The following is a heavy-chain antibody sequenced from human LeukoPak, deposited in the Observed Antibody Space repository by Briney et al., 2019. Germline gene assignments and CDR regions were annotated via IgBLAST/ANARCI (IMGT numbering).Heavy chain of an antibody. J-gene: IGHJ4*02. D-gene: IGHD1-1*01. CDR3: ARAYITTRAAYYFDY. V-gene: IGHV4-30-2*01. CDR1: GGSISSGDYY. Sequence: SETLSLTCSVSGGSISSGDYYWSWIRQAPGKGLEWIGYVYHSGSTYYIPSLKSRVTISVDGSKNQFSLKLSSVTAADTAVYYCARAYITTRAAYYFDYWGQGTLVTVSS. CDR2: VYHSGST.